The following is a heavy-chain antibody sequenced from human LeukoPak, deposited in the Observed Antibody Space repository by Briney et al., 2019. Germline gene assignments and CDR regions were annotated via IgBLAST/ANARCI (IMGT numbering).Heavy chain of an antibody. CDR3: AGGGHYYDDTGYYYGGEDY. J-gene: IGHJ4*02. CDR1: GGSITSYY. V-gene: IGHV4-4*07. Sequence: SETLSLTCTVSGGSITSYYWSWIRQPAGKGLEWIGRIYTRGSTKYSPSLKSRVTLSVDTSKNQFSLRLSSVTAADTAVYYCAGGGHYYDDTGYYYGGEDYWGQGTLVTVSS. D-gene: IGHD3-22*01. CDR2: IYTRGST.